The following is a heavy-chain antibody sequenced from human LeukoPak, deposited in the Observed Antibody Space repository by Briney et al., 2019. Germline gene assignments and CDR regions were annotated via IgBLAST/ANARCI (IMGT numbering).Heavy chain of an antibody. Sequence: GGSLRLSCAASGFTFSNYAMHWVRQAPGKRLEWVAVISYDGSNKYYADSVKGRFTISRDNSKNTLYLQMNSLRAEDTAVYYCARDLYDSSESAFDIWGQGTMVTVSS. V-gene: IGHV3-30-3*01. CDR3: ARDLYDSSESAFDI. CDR2: ISYDGSNK. D-gene: IGHD3-22*01. J-gene: IGHJ3*02. CDR1: GFTFSNYA.